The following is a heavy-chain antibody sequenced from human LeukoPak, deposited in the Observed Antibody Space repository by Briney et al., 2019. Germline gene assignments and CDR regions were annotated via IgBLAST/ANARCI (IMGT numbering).Heavy chain of an antibody. Sequence: GGSLRLSCAGSGFTLRSYSMNWVRQAPGKGLEWVSYISSSSSTIYYADSVKGRFTISRDNAKNSLYLQMNSLRAEDTAVYYCVRGANRYSRSYGNYWGQGTLVTVSS. CDR2: ISSSSSTI. J-gene: IGHJ4*02. CDR3: VRGANRYSRSYGNY. CDR1: GFTLRSYS. V-gene: IGHV3-48*04. D-gene: IGHD6-13*01.